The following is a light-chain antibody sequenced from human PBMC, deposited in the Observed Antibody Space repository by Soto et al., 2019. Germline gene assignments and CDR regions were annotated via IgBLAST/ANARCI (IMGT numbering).Light chain of an antibody. J-gene: IGLJ1*01. Sequence: QSVLTQPPSASGTPGQRVTISCSGSSSNIGSNTVNWYQQLPGTAPKLLIYSNNQRPSGVPDRFSGSKSGTSASLAISGLQSEDEADYYCAAWDDSLGYVFGTGTKVTGL. CDR2: SNN. CDR1: SSNIGSNT. V-gene: IGLV1-44*01. CDR3: AAWDDSLGYV.